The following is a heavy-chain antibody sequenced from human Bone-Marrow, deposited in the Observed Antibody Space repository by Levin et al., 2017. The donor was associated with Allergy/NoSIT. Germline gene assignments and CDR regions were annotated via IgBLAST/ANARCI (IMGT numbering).Heavy chain of an antibody. CDR2: TYYRSKWYN. CDR3: ARKLPRAYGGNSFDAFDV. J-gene: IGHJ3*01. CDR1: GDSVSSITGS. D-gene: IGHD4-23*01. Sequence: SQTLSLTCAISGDSVSSITGSWNWIRQSPSRGLEWLGRTYYRSKWYNDYAVSVESRININPDTSKNQFSLQLNSVTPEDTAVYYCARKLPRAYGGNSFDAFDVWGHGTVVTVSS. V-gene: IGHV6-1*01.